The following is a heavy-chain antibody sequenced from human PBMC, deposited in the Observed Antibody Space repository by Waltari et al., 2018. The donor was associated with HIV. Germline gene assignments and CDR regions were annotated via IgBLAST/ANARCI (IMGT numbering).Heavy chain of an antibody. CDR2: IKRDGSEK. D-gene: IGHD3-10*01. J-gene: IGHJ4*02. V-gene: IGHV3-7*05. Sequence: EVQLVESGGGLVQPGGSLRLSCAASGFTFSKHWMSWVRQAPGKGLDWVANIKRDGSEKYYVDSVKGRFTISRDTAKNSLSLQMNSLRAEDTAVYYCARAPYDSGNEYYFDHWGLGTLVTVSS. CDR1: GFTFSKHW. CDR3: ARAPYDSGNEYYFDH.